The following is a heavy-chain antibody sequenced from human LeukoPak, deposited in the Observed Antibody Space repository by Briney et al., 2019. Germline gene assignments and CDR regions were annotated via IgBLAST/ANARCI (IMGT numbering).Heavy chain of an antibody. CDR1: GYTFTGYY. V-gene: IGHV1-2*02. D-gene: IGHD1-26*01. CDR2: INPNSGGT. J-gene: IGHJ4*02. Sequence: ASVKVSCKASGYTFTGYYMHWVRQAPGQGLEWMGWINPNSGGTNYAQKFQGRVTMTRDTSISTAYMEPSRLRSDDTAVYYCARRGALVGAPQGLDYWGQGTLVTVSS. CDR3: ARRGALVGAPQGLDY.